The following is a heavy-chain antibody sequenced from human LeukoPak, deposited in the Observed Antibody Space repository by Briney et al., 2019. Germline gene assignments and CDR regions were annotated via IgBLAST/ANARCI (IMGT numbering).Heavy chain of an antibody. CDR3: ARGGWRGKTFDY. CDR2: IYYTGST. Sequence: SETLSLTCTVSGGSISSYYWSWIRQPPGKGLEWIGYIYYTGSTNYNPSLRSRVTVSVDTSKNQFSLKLTSVTAADTAMYYCARGGWRGKTFDYWGQGSLVTVSS. V-gene: IGHV4-59*12. CDR1: GGSISSYY. J-gene: IGHJ4*02. D-gene: IGHD5-12*01.